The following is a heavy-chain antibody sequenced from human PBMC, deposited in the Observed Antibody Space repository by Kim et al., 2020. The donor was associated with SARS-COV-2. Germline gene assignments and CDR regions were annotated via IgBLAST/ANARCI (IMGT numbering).Heavy chain of an antibody. V-gene: IGHV3-21*01. CDR2: ISSSSSYI. CDR1: GFTFSSYS. Sequence: GGSLRLSCAASGFTFSSYSMNWVRQAPGKGLEWVSSISSSSSYIYYADSVKGRFTISRDNAKNSLYLQMNSLRAEDTAVYYCARDLVVVPAAKDYYGMDVWGQGTTVTVSS. CDR3: ARDLVVVPAAKDYYGMDV. J-gene: IGHJ6*02. D-gene: IGHD2-2*01.